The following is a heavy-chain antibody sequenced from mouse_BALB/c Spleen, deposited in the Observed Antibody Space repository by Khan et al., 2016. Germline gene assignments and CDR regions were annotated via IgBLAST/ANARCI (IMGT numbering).Heavy chain of an antibody. D-gene: IGHD1-1*01. Sequence: EVQLQESGPGLVKPSQSLSLTCTVTGYSITSDYAWNWIRQFPGNKLEWMGYISYSGSTNYNPSLKSRISITRDPYKNQLFLQLNSVTTEDTATYYCERRGGTTDAFAYWGQGTLVTVSA. V-gene: IGHV3-2*02. CDR2: ISYSGST. J-gene: IGHJ3*01. CDR1: GYSITSDYA. CDR3: ERRGGTTDAFAY.